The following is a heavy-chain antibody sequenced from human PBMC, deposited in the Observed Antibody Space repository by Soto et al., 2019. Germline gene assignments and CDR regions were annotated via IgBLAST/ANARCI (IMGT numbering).Heavy chain of an antibody. Sequence: GGSLRLSCAASGFTLSSYAMSWVRQAPGKGLEWVSAISGSGGSTYYADSVKGRFTISRDNSKNTLYLQMNSLRAEDTAVYYCAKEFDGHRYDFWSGYDYWGQGTLVTVSS. J-gene: IGHJ4*02. CDR3: AKEFDGHRYDFWSGYDY. CDR2: ISGSGGST. D-gene: IGHD3-3*01. CDR1: GFTLSSYA. V-gene: IGHV3-23*01.